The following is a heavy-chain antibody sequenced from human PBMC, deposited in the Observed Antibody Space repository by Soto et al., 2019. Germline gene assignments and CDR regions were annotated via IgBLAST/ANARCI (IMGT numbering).Heavy chain of an antibody. CDR2: IWYDGSNK. D-gene: IGHD2-15*01. CDR1: GFTFSSYG. J-gene: IGHJ4*02. Sequence: QVQLVASGGGVVQPGRSLRLSCAASGFTFSSYGMHWVRQAPGKGLEWVAVIWYDGSNKYYADSVKGRFTISRDNSKNTLYLQMNSLRAEDTDVCYCARDPTKYCSGGSGYSLFGDYWGQGTLVTVSS. V-gene: IGHV3-33*01. CDR3: ARDPTKYCSGGSGYSLFGDY.